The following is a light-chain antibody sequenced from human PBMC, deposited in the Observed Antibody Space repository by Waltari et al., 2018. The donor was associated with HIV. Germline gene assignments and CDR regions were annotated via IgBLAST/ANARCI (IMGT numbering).Light chain of an antibody. V-gene: IGLV2-14*03. Sequence: QSALTQPASVSGSPGQSITIPCAGTSSDVGGNKYVSSYQQHPGKAPRLMIYDVSKRPSGVSNRFSGSKSGNTASLTISGLQAEDEADYYCSSYTTSNTPYVFGTGTKVTVL. CDR3: SSYTTSNTPYV. CDR2: DVS. CDR1: SSDVGGNKY. J-gene: IGLJ1*01.